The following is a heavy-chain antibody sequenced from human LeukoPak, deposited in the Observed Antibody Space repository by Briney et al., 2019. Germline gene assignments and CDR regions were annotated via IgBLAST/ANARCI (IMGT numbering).Heavy chain of an antibody. V-gene: IGHV3-30*02. CDR3: AKGGLTAMAPKGAFDI. J-gene: IGHJ3*02. CDR1: GFTFSSYG. Sequence: GGSLRLSCAASGFTFSSYGMHWVRQAPGKGLEWVAFIRYDGSNKYYADSVKGRFTISRDTSKNTLYLQMNSLRAEDTAVYYCAKGGLTAMAPKGAFDIWGQGTMVTVSS. D-gene: IGHD5-18*01. CDR2: IRYDGSNK.